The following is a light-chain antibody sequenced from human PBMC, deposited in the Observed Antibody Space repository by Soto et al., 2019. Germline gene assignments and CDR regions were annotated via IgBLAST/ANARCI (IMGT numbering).Light chain of an antibody. J-gene: IGKJ1*01. Sequence: EIVLTQAPGTLSLSPGERATLSCRASQSVSSSYLAWYQQKPGQAPRLLIYGASSRATGIQDRFSGSGSGTDFPLTISRLEPEDFAVYYCQQYGSSPQTFGQGTKVEIK. V-gene: IGKV3-20*01. CDR3: QQYGSSPQT. CDR2: GAS. CDR1: QSVSSSY.